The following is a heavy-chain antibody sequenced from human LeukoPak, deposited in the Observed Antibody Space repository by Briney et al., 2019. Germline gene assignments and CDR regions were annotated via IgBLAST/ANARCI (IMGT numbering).Heavy chain of an antibody. D-gene: IGHD6-19*01. CDR2: IIPIFGTA. Sequence: SVKVSCKASVGTFSSYAISWVRQAPGQGLEWMGGIIPIFGTANYAQKFQGRVTITTDESTSTAYMELSSLRSEDTAVYYCAREGSSGWYGWYFDYWGQGTLVTVSS. V-gene: IGHV1-69*05. CDR1: VGTFSSYA. CDR3: AREGSSGWYGWYFDY. J-gene: IGHJ4*02.